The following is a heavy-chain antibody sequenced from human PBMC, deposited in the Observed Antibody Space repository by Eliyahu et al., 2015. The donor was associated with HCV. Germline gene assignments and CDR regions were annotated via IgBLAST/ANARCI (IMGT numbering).Heavy chain of an antibody. CDR1: GFTFDDYA. D-gene: IGHD3-3*01. V-gene: IGHV3-9*01. Sequence: EVQLVESGGGLVQPGRSLRLSCAASGFTFDDYAMHWVRQAPGKGLEWVSGISWKSGSIGYADSVKGRFTISRDNAKNSLYLQMNSLRAEDTALYYCAKATTYDFWSGALDYWGQGTLVSVSS. CDR3: AKATTYDFWSGALDY. CDR2: ISWKSGSI. J-gene: IGHJ4*02.